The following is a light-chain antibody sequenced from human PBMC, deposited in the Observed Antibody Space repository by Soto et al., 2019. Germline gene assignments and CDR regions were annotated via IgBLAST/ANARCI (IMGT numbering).Light chain of an antibody. Sequence: QSALTQPASVSGSPGQSITISCTGTSSDVGGDYLVSWYQHHPGKAPKLMIYEVSKRPSGVSNRFSGSESGNTASLTISGLQAEDEADYYCCSSADSTTSYVFGTGTKVTVL. V-gene: IGLV2-23*02. J-gene: IGLJ1*01. CDR3: CSSADSTTSYV. CDR1: SSDVGGDYL. CDR2: EVS.